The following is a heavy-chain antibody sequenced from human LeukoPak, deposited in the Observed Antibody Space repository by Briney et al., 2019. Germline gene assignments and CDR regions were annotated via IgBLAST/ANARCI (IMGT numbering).Heavy chain of an antibody. CDR2: FDPEDGET. CDR3: ATRRYFDWLDYFDY. CDR1: GYTLTELS. Sequence: ASVKVSCKVSGYTLTELSMHWVRQAPGKGLEWMGGFDPEDGETIYAQKFQGRDTMTEDTSTDTAYMELSSLGSEDTAVYYCATRRYFDWLDYFDYWGQGTLVTVSS. J-gene: IGHJ4*02. V-gene: IGHV1-24*01. D-gene: IGHD3-9*01.